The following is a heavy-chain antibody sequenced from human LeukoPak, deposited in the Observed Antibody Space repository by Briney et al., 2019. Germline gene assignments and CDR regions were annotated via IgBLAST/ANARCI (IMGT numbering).Heavy chain of an antibody. J-gene: IGHJ4*02. CDR3: ARDRSFTFGGVIAPGYYFDY. CDR1: GGSISSSNW. D-gene: IGHD3-16*02. Sequence: SETLSLTCAVSGGSISSSNWWSWVRQLPGKGLEWIGEIYHSGSTNYNPSLKSRVTISVDKSKNQFSLKLSSVTAADTAVYYCARDRSFTFGGVIAPGYYFDYWGQGTLVTVSS. CDR2: IYHSGST. V-gene: IGHV4-4*02.